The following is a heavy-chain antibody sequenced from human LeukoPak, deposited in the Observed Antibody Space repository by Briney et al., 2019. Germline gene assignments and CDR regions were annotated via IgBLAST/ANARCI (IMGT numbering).Heavy chain of an antibody. D-gene: IGHD3-3*01. CDR2: ISYDGSNK. J-gene: IGHJ1*01. Sequence: PGGSLRLSCAASGFTFSSYAMHWVRQAPGKGLEWVAVISYDGSNKYYADSVEGRFTISRDNSKNTLYLQMNSLRAEDTAVYYCARDRILRFLEWLFHHWGQGTLVTVSS. V-gene: IGHV3-30*04. CDR3: ARDRILRFLEWLFHH. CDR1: GFTFSSYA.